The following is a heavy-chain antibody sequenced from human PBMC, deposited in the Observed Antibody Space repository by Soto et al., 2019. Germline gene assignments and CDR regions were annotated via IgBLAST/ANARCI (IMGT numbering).Heavy chain of an antibody. D-gene: IGHD1-26*01. CDR3: AKTKTSGSYPRNYYYGMDV. J-gene: IGHJ6*02. CDR2: ISVSGDTT. CDR1: GFTFSGYG. Sequence: HPGGSLRLSCAASGFTFSGYGMTWVRQAPGKGLEWVSVISVSGDTTYYVDSVKGRFTISRDNSKNTVFLQMNSLRAEDTAIYYCAKTKTSGSYPRNYYYGMDVWGQGTTVTVSS. V-gene: IGHV3-23*01.